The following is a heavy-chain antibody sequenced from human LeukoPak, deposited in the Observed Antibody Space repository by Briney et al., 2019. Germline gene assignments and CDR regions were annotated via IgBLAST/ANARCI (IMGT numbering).Heavy chain of an antibody. J-gene: IGHJ6*04. CDR1: GFTFSDYY. CDR3: ARTTPGSVDV. CDR2: ISSSGSGI. D-gene: IGHD3-10*01. Sequence: KSGGSLRLPCAASGFTFSDYYMCWIRQAPGKGLEWLSYISSSGSGIFYADSVKGRFTMSRDNAKNSLYLQMNSLRAEDTAVYYCARTTPGSVDVWGKGTTVTVSS. V-gene: IGHV3-11*04.